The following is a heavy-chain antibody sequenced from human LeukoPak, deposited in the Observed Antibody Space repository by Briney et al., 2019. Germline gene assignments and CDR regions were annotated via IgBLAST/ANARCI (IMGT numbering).Heavy chain of an antibody. CDR2: NSGRGTYI. CDR1: GFTFTTYN. CDR3: ARNFDSSGYYPRGFDY. Sequence: GGSLRLSCAASGFTFTTYNMHWVRQAPGKGLEWVSSNSGRGTYIYYADSLRGRFTISRDNAKNSLYLQMNSLRAEDTAVYYCARNFDSSGYYPRGFDYWGQGTLVTVSS. J-gene: IGHJ4*02. D-gene: IGHD3-22*01. V-gene: IGHV3-21*01.